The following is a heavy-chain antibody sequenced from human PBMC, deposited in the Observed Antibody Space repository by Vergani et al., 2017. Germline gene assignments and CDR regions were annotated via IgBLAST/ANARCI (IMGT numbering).Heavy chain of an antibody. V-gene: IGHV4-61*01. J-gene: IGHJ6*03. CDR2: IYYSGST. CDR1: GGSVSSGSYY. CDR3: ARAFYGDYDAYYYYYMDV. Sequence: QVQLQQWGAGLVKPSETLSLTCTVSGGSVSSGSYYWSWIRQPPGKGLEWIGYIYYSGSTNYNPSLKSRVTISVDTSKNQFSLKLSSVTAADTAVYYCARAFYGDYDAYYYYYMDVWGKGTTVTVSS. D-gene: IGHD4-17*01.